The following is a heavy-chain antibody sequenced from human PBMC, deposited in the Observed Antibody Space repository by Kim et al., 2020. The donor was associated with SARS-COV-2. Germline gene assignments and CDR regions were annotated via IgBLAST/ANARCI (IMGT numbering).Heavy chain of an antibody. Sequence: HKCLVNISVDTSKNQFSLKLSSVTAADTAVYYCARLNYYDSSGYYEFDYWGQGTLVTVSS. V-gene: IGHV4-39*01. CDR3: ARLNYYDSSGYYEFDY. D-gene: IGHD3-22*01. J-gene: IGHJ4*02.